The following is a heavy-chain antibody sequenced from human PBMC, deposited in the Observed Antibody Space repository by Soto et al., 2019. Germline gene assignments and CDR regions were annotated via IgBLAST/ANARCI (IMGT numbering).Heavy chain of an antibody. J-gene: IGHJ4*02. Sequence: QITLNESGPPVVRPTETLTLTCRFSGFSLTTSGVGVGWIRQSPGKAPEWLALIYWDDDKRYSASLKSRLTITKDTSKNQVVLTVSDLDPTNTATDYCAHRVLRTVFGLVTTTAIYFDFWGQGTPVAVSS. D-gene: IGHD3-3*01. CDR1: GFSLTTSGVG. CDR3: AHRVLRTVFGLVTTTAIYFDF. CDR2: IYWDDDK. V-gene: IGHV2-5*02.